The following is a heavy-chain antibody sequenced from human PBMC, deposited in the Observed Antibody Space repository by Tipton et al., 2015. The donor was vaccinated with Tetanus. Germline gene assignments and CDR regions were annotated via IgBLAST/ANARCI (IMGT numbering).Heavy chain of an antibody. D-gene: IGHD3/OR15-3a*01. CDR2: INPSGGST. V-gene: IGHV1-46*01. J-gene: IGHJ4*02. CDR1: GYTFTSYY. Sequence: QLVQSGAEVQKPGASVKVSCKASGYTFTSYYMHWVRQAPGQGLEWMGIINPSGGSTSYAQKFQGRVTMTRDTSTSTVYMELSSLRSEGTAVYYCVWTGYLFFDFWGQRALVTVTS. CDR3: VWTGYLFFDF.